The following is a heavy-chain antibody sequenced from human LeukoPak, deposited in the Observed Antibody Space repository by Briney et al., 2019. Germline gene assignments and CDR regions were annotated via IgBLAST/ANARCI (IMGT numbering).Heavy chain of an antibody. D-gene: IGHD3-10*01. CDR1: GYTLTELS. CDR3: ATGTAMVRGVLDAFDI. Sequence: GASVKVSCKVSGYTLTELSMHWVRQAPGKGLEWMRGFDPEDGETIYAQKFQGRVTMTEDTSTDTAYMELSSLRSEDTAVYYCATGTAMVRGVLDAFDIWGQGTMVTVSS. V-gene: IGHV1-24*01. CDR2: FDPEDGET. J-gene: IGHJ3*02.